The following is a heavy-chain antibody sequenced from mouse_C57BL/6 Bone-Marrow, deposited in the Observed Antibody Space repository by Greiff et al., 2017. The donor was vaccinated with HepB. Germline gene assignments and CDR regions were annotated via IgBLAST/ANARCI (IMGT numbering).Heavy chain of an antibody. D-gene: IGHD1-2*01. J-gene: IGHJ4*01. Sequence: QVQLKESGPGLVQPSQSLSITCTVSGFSLTSYGLHWVRQSPGKGLEWLGVIWRGGSTDYNAAFMSRLSITKDNSKSQVFFKMNSLQADDTAIYYCAKTLLLSYAMDYWGQGTSVTVSS. V-gene: IGHV2-5*01. CDR1: GFSLTSYG. CDR3: AKTLLLSYAMDY. CDR2: IWRGGST.